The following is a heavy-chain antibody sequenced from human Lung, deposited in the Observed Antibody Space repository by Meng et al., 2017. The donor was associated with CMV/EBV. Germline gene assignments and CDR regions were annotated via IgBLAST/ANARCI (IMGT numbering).Heavy chain of an antibody. J-gene: IGHJ4*02. CDR1: GGSIGSGGYY. Sequence: QGPLPAPCPRLVKPSPPLSLTCTVSGGSIGSGGYYWSWIRQHPGKGLEWIGYIYYTGSTFYNPSLKSRVTISVDTSKNQFPLKLIPATAADTAVYYCAREAGRDGYATPKFDYWGQGTLVTVSS. CDR2: IYYTGST. V-gene: IGHV4-31*03. CDR3: AREAGRDGYATPKFDY. D-gene: IGHD5-24*01.